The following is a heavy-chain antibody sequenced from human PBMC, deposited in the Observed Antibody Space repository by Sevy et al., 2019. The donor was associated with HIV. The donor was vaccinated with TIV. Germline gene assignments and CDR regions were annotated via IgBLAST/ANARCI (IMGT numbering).Heavy chain of an antibody. CDR2: INAISSNI. Sequence: GGSLRLSCAASGFTFSSYAMNWVRQAPGKGLEWVSSINAISSNIYYADSVKGRFTISRDNAENSLYLQMNSVRAADTAVYYCARDLFSGGNAVYGYWGQGTLVTVSS. CDR1: GFTFSSYA. D-gene: IGHD2-15*01. J-gene: IGHJ4*02. CDR3: ARDLFSGGNAVYGY. V-gene: IGHV3-21*01.